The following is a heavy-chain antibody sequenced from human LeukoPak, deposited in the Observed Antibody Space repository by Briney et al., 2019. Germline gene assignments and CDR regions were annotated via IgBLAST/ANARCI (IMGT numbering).Heavy chain of an antibody. J-gene: IGHJ6*03. CDR3: ARGSVQLWLRDTYYYMDV. D-gene: IGHD5-18*01. CDR1: GFTFDDYA. V-gene: IGHV3-20*04. CDR2: INWNGRIT. Sequence: GGSLRLSCAASGFTFDDYAMNWVRQVPGRELEWVSGINWNGRITEYADSVKDRFTISRQNTKNSLYLYMNNLGGEDTALYFCARGSVQLWLRDTYYYMDVWGKGTTVTVSS.